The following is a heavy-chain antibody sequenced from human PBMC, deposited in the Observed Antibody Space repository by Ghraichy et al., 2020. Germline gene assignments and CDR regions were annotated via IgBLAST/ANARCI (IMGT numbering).Heavy chain of an antibody. J-gene: IGHJ4*02. CDR2: VYYSGST. CDR1: GGSIRDSSNYY. CDR3: ARHGWQALSASPDHFFDY. D-gene: IGHD2-15*01. V-gene: IGHV4-39*01. Sequence: SEPLSLTCTVSGGSIRDSSNYYWGWIRQSPGKGLEWIGSVYYSGSTYFNPTLKSRVTISVDTSENQFSLRMNSVTAADTAVYYCARHGWQALSASPDHFFDYWGQGILITVSS.